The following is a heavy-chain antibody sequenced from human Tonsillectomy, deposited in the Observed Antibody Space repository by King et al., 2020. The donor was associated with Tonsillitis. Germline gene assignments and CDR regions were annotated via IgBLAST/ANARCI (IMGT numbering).Heavy chain of an antibody. J-gene: IGHJ4*02. D-gene: IGHD1-7*01. CDR2: INHSGST. V-gene: IGHV4-34*01. CDR1: GGSFSGYY. CDR3: ARLSLELGYFDY. Sequence: VQLQQWGAGLLKPSETLSLTCAVYGGSFSGYYWSWIRQPPGKGLEWIGEINHSGSTNYNPSLKSRVTISVDTSKNQFSLKLSSVTAADTAVYYCARLSLELGYFDYWGQGTLVTVSS.